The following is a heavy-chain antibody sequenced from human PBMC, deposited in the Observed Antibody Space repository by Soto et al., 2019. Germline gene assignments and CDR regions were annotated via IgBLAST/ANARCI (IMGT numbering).Heavy chain of an antibody. CDR3: ARDLLWFGELLYAYYYYGMDV. Sequence: QVQLVQSGAEVKKPGASVKVSCKASGYTFTSYAMHWVRQAPGQRLEWMGWINAGNGNTKYSQKFQGRVTITRDTTARTAYMELSSLRSEDTAVYYCARDLLWFGELLYAYYYYGMDVWGQGTTVTVSS. D-gene: IGHD3-10*01. CDR2: INAGNGNT. J-gene: IGHJ6*02. CDR1: GYTFTSYA. V-gene: IGHV1-3*01.